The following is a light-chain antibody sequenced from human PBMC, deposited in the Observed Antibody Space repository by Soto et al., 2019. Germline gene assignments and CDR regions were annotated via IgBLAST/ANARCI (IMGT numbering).Light chain of an antibody. Sequence: QSVLTQSPSASASLGASVKLTCTLSSGHSSYAIAWHQQQPEKGPRYLMKLNSDGSHSKGDGIPDRFSGSSSGAERYLTISSLHSEDEADYYCQTWKVFGTGTKVTVL. CDR3: QTWKV. CDR2: LNSDGSH. J-gene: IGLJ1*01. CDR1: SGHSSYA. V-gene: IGLV4-69*01.